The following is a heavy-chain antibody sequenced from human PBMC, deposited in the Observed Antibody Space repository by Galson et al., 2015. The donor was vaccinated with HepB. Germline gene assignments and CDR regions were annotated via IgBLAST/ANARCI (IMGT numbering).Heavy chain of an antibody. CDR2: IYYSGST. V-gene: IGHV4-59*01. CDR1: GGSISSYY. CDR3: ARGYLGWFDP. Sequence: SETLSLTCTVSGGSISSYYWSWIRQPPGKGLEWIGYIYYSGSTNYNPSLKSRVTISVDTSKNQFSLKLSSVTAADTAVYYCARGYLGWFDPRGQGTLVTVSS. D-gene: IGHD1-26*01. J-gene: IGHJ5*02.